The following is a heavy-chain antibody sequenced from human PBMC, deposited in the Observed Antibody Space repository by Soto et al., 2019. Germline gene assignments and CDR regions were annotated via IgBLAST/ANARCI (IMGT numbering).Heavy chain of an antibody. J-gene: IGHJ4*02. D-gene: IGHD5-18*01. CDR3: AKGLYSYGSSYFES. V-gene: IGHV3-30*18. CDR1: GFTFSSFG. Sequence: QVQLVESGGGVGQPGRSLRLSCVVSGFTFSSFGMHWVRQAPGKGLEWVAVIAFDGSDEYYGDSVKGRFSISRDNSKSTLYLQMNSLRPEDAAVYYCAKGLYSYGSSYFESWGQGTLVTVSS. CDR2: IAFDGSDE.